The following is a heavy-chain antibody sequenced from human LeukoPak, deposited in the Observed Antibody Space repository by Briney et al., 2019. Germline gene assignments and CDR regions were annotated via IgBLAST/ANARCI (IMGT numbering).Heavy chain of an antibody. D-gene: IGHD6-19*01. CDR1: GGSISSYY. J-gene: IGHJ4*02. CDR3: ARRSSGGWRYFDF. V-gene: IGHV4-59*08. Sequence: SEPLPLTCTVSGGSISSYYWSGIRQSPGRGLEGIGYVYYTGTTNYNPSLKSRVTISVDTSKNQFSLKVNSVTAADTAVYYCARRSSGGWRYFDFWGQGTLVTVSS. CDR2: VYYTGTT.